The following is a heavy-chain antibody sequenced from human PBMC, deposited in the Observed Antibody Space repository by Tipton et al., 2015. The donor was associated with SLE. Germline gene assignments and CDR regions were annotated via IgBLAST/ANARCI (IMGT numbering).Heavy chain of an antibody. CDR1: GGSISSSSYY. Sequence: TLSLTCTVSGGSISSSSYYWGWIRQPPGKGLEWIGSISYTGRTYYNPSLKSRVTISVDMSKNQFSLKLTSVTAADTAVYYCARGAKERITLVRVRPYYFDYWGQGSLVTVSS. CDR2: ISYTGRT. J-gene: IGHJ4*01. CDR3: ARGAKERITLVRVRPYYFDY. D-gene: IGHD3-10*01. V-gene: IGHV4-39*07.